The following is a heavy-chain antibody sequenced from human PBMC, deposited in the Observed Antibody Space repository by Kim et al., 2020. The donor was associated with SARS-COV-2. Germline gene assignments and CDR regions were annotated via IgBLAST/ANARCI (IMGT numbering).Heavy chain of an antibody. J-gene: IGHJ4*02. Sequence: GGSLRLSCTASGFTFSSYAMSWVRQAPGKGLEWVSTIGSSGGTTYYVDSVKGRFTISRDYSKSTLYLSMTSVRADDAAGYYCLKGGCGGICDHWGEGAHVTVAS. D-gene: IGHD2-15*01. V-gene: IGHV3-23*01. CDR1: GFTFSSYA. CDR3: LKGGCGGICDH. CDR2: IGSSGGTT.